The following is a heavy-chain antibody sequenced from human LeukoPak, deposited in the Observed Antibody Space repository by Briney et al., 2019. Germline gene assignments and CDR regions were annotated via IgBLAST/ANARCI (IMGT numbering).Heavy chain of an antibody. Sequence: SETLSLTCTVSGGSISSGDYYWSWIRQPPGKGLEWIGYIYYSGSTYYNPSLKSRVTISVDASKNQFSLKLSSVTAADTAVYYCARDQRRAFDIWGQGTMVTVSS. V-gene: IGHV4-30-4*01. CDR2: IYYSGST. J-gene: IGHJ3*02. CDR1: GGSISSGDYY. CDR3: ARDQRRAFDI.